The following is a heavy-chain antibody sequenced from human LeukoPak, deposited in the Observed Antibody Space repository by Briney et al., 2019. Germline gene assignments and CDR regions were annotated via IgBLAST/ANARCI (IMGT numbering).Heavy chain of an antibody. CDR3: ARVLDGDYVDY. Sequence: GGSLRLSCAASGFGFSNFWMSWVRQAPGKGLEWVSGINWNGGSTGYADSVKGRFTISRDNAKNSLYLQMNSLRAEDTALYYCARVLDGDYVDYWGQGTLVTVSS. J-gene: IGHJ4*02. CDR2: INWNGGST. D-gene: IGHD3-3*02. V-gene: IGHV3-20*04. CDR1: GFGFSNFW.